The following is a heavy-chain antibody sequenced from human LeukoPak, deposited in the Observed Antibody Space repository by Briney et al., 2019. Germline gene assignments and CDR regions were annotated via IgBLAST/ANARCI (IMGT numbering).Heavy chain of an antibody. CDR1: GGSFSGYY. CDR3: ARGVKNHYDTQKYYFDY. J-gene: IGHJ4*02. CDR2: INHSGST. D-gene: IGHD3-22*01. V-gene: IGHV4-34*01. Sequence: PSETLSLTCAVYGGSFSGYYWSWIRQPPGKGLEWIGEINHSGSTNYNPSLKSRVTISVDTSKNQFSLKLSSVTAADTAVYYCARGVKNHYDTQKYYFDYWGQGTLVTVSS.